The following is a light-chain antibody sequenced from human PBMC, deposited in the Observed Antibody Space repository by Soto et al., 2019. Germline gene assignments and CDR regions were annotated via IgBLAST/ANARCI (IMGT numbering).Light chain of an antibody. CDR1: QSLVYSDENTY. Sequence: DGVQTQSPLSLHVNVEQPAAISCRSGQSLVYSDENTYLNWFQQKLGQSPRRIIYKVSNRDYGVADRFSGSGSVTDFRLKISRVEAEDVGVYYRMQGSHLSFGVGTEVEIK. J-gene: IGKJ4*01. V-gene: IGKV2-30*01. CDR3: MQGSHLS. CDR2: KVS.